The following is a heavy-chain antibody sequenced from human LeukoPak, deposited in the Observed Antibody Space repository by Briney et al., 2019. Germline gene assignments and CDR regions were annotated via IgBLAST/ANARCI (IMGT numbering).Heavy chain of an antibody. CDR2: IYYSGST. D-gene: IGHD3-9*01. Sequence: PSETLSLTCTVSGGSISSYYWSWIRQPPGKGLEWIGYIYYSGSTNYNPSLKSRVTISVDTSKNQFSLKLSSVTAADTAVYYCARGDILTGYSYFDYWGQGTLVTVSS. CDR1: GGSISSYY. CDR3: ARGDILTGYSYFDY. J-gene: IGHJ4*02. V-gene: IGHV4-59*01.